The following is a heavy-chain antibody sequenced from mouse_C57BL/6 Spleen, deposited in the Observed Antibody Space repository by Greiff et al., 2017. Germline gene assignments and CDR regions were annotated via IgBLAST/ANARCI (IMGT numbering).Heavy chain of an antibody. CDR3: TSMGYGSQSPYSYAMDY. J-gene: IGHJ4*01. Sequence: VQLQQSGAELVRPGASVKLSCTASGFNIKDDYMHWVKQRPEQGLEWIGWIDPENGDTEYASKFQGKATITAYTSSNTAYLQLSSLTSEDTAVYYCTSMGYGSQSPYSYAMDYWGQGTSVTVSS. D-gene: IGHD1-1*01. CDR1: GFNIKDDY. V-gene: IGHV14-4*01. CDR2: IDPENGDT.